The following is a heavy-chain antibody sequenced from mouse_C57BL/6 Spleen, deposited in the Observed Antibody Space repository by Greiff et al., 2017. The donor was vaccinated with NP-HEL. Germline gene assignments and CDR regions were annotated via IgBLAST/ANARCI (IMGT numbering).Heavy chain of an antibody. D-gene: IGHD1-1*01. V-gene: IGHV1-69*01. CDR1: GYTFTSYW. CDR3: ATTVVRRYCDV. CDR2: IDPSDSYT. Sequence: VQLQQPGAELVMPGASVKLSCKASGYTFTSYWMHWVKQRPGQGLEWIGEIDPSDSYTNYNQKFKGKSTLTVDKSSSTAYMQLSSLTSEDSAVYYCATTVVRRYCDVWGTGTTVTVAS. J-gene: IGHJ1*03.